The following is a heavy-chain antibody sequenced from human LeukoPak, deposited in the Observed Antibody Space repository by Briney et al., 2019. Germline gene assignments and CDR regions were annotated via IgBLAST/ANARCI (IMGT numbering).Heavy chain of an antibody. V-gene: IGHV3-53*01. CDR1: GGSISSYY. CDR2: IYNDGVT. D-gene: IGHD3-16*02. Sequence: PSETLSLTCTVSGGSISSYYWSWIRQAPGKGLEWVSIIYNDGVTKYADSVKGRFTISRDNSKNTVYLQMNSLRAEDTAVYYCARAGGVFGGVIVEDAFDVWGQGTMVTVSS. CDR3: ARAGGVFGGVIVEDAFDV. J-gene: IGHJ3*01.